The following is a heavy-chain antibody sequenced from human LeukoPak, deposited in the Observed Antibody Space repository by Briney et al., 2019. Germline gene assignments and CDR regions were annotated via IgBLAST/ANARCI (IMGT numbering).Heavy chain of an antibody. Sequence: GXCXRLSCAASGFTFSRYGMHWVRQAPGKGMEWVGVIWYDGSNKYYADSGKGRFNISRDNSKKTVYMQMNRLRAEDTAVYYCAKDLKRYYSDSSGNHYWGQGTLVTVSS. V-gene: IGHV3-33*06. J-gene: IGHJ4*02. CDR1: GFTFSRYG. CDR2: IWYDGSNK. CDR3: AKDLKRYYSDSSGNHY. D-gene: IGHD3-22*01.